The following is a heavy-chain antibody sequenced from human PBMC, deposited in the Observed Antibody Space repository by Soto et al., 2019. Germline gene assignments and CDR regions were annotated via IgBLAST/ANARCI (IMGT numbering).Heavy chain of an antibody. CDR3: ARGSPYNWNSAGYYYGMDV. V-gene: IGHV4-30-4*08. J-gene: IGHJ6*02. CDR2: IYYSGST. CDR1: GGSISSGGYY. Sequence: SETLSLTCTVSGGSISSGGYYWSWIRQHPGKGLEWIGYIYYSGSTYYNPSLKSRVTISVDTSKNQFSLKLSSVTAADTAVYYCARGSPYNWNSAGYYYGMDVWGQGTTVTVSS. D-gene: IGHD1-7*01.